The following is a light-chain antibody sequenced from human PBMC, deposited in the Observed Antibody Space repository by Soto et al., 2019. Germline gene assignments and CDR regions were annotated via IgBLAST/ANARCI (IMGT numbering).Light chain of an antibody. CDR3: QQRSNWPPVST. CDR1: QTFSSH. V-gene: IGKV3-11*01. CDR2: DAS. Sequence: EIVLTQSPATLSLSPGERATLSCRASQTFSSHLAWYQQKPGQAPRLLIYDASKRATGIPARFSGRGSGTDFTLPIRSFDPEDLAVYYCQQRSNWPPVSTFGQGTRLEIK. J-gene: IGKJ5*01.